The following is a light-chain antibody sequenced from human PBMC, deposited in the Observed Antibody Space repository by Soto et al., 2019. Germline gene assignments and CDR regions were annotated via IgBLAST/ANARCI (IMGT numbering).Light chain of an antibody. CDR1: SSDVGTYNY. Sequence: QSALTQPRSVSGSPGQSVTISCTGTSSDVGTYNYVSWYQQHPGKAPKLIIYDVSEWPSGVPVRFSGSKSGNTASLTISGLQAEDETDYYCCSYAGSQTWVFGGGTKLTVL. CDR3: CSYAGSQTWV. CDR2: DVS. V-gene: IGLV2-11*01. J-gene: IGLJ3*02.